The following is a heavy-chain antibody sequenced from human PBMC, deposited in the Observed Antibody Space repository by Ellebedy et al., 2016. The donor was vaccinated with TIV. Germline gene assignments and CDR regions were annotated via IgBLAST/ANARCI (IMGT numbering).Heavy chain of an antibody. V-gene: IGHV4-34*01. CDR1: GGSFSGSY. D-gene: IGHD1-1*01. Sequence: MPSETLSLTCAVYGGSFSGSYWSWIRQPPGKGLEWIGEINHSGTTQYNPSLKSRVTISVDSSKTQLSLNLSSVTAADTAVYYCAREKWNDAAWGQGTLVTVSS. J-gene: IGHJ5*02. CDR2: INHSGTT. CDR3: AREKWNDAA.